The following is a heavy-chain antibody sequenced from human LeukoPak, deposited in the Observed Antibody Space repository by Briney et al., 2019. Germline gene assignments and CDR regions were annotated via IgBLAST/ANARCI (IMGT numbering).Heavy chain of an antibody. D-gene: IGHD2-8*01. V-gene: IGHV4-34*01. J-gene: IGHJ5*02. CDR3: TKNNWFDP. CDR2: ISHSGST. Sequence: SETLSLTCGVYGGSLSGHFWSWIRQPPGKGLERTGEISHSGSTTYNPSLKSRVTISLDTSKNQFSLKLSSVTAADTAVYYCTKNNWFDPWGQGTLVTVSS. CDR1: GGSLSGHF.